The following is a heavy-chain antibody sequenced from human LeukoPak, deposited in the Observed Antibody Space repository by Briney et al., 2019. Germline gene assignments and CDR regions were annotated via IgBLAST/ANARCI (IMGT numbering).Heavy chain of an antibody. CDR2: IYYSGST. D-gene: IGHD5-24*01. CDR3: ARVRGWLQPGYYFDY. V-gene: IGHV4-39*07. J-gene: IGHJ4*02. Sequence: PSETLSLTCTVSGGSISSSSYYWGWIRQPPGKGLEWIGSIYYSGSTYYNPSLKSRVTISVDTSKNQFSLKLSSVTAADTAVYYCARVRGWLQPGYYFDYWGQGTLVTVSS. CDR1: GGSISSSSYY.